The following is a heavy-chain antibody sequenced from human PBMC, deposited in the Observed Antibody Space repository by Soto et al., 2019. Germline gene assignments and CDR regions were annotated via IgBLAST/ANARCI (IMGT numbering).Heavy chain of an antibody. D-gene: IGHD7-27*01. CDR1: GYTFTSYD. V-gene: IGHV1-8*01. CDR2: MSPKTANT. J-gene: IGHJ5*01. CDR3: TGGPPNWGFDS. Sequence: ASVKVSCKASGYTFTSYDINWVRQTAGQGLEWMGWMSPKTANTGYAQKFQGRVTMTRSTSISTAFMELSSLTSEDTAVYYCTGGPPNWGFDSWGQGTPVTVSS.